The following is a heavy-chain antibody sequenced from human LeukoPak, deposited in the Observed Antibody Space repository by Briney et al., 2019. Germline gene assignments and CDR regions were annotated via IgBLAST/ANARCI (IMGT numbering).Heavy chain of an antibody. D-gene: IGHD1-14*01. CDR1: GYTFTTYS. J-gene: IGHJ4*02. Sequence: ASVKVSCKASGYTFTTYSINWVRQAPGQGLEWMGWINPNSGGTNYAQKFQGRVTMTRDTSISTAYMELKRLRSDDTAVYYCARVMNREGTNYWGQGTPVTVSS. CDR2: INPNSGGT. CDR3: ARVMNREGTNY. V-gene: IGHV1-2*02.